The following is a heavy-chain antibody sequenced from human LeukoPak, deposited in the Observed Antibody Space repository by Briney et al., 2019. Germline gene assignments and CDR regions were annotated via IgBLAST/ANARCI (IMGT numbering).Heavy chain of an antibody. CDR1: GFTFSSYG. CDR2: IRYDGSNK. CDR3: TKLVVVAATLYAFDI. D-gene: IGHD2-15*01. J-gene: IGHJ3*02. Sequence: GGSLRLSCAASGFTFSSYGMHWVRQAPGKGLEWVAFIRYDGSNKYYADSVKGRFAISRDNSKNTLYLQMNSLGAEDTAVYYCTKLVVVAATLYAFDIWGQGTMVTVSS. V-gene: IGHV3-30*02.